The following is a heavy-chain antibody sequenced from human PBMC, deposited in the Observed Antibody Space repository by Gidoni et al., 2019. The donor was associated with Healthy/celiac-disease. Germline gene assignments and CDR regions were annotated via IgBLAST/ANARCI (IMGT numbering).Heavy chain of an antibody. D-gene: IGHD3-3*01. CDR1: GGSISSYY. Sequence: QVQLQASGPGLVKPSETLSLTCPVSGGSISSYYWSWIRQPPGKGLEWIGYIYYSGSTNYNPSLKSRVTISVDTSKNQFSLKLSSVTAADTAVYYCARDAAVFGGFDYWGQGTLVTVSS. CDR2: IYYSGST. J-gene: IGHJ4*02. CDR3: ARDAAVFGGFDY. V-gene: IGHV4-59*01.